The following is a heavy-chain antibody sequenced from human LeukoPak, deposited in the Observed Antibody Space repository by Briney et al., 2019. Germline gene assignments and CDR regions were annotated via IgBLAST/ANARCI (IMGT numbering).Heavy chain of an antibody. CDR1: GGSISSGSYY. V-gene: IGHV4-39*01. CDR3: ARHLRGGSIWFDY. CDR2: ISYSGTT. J-gene: IGHJ4*02. D-gene: IGHD6-13*01. Sequence: SETLSLTCTVSGGSISSGSYYWGWVRQPPGKGLEWLGSISYSGTTYYNLSLKSRVTLSVDTSKNQFSLKLSSVTAADTALYYCARHLRGGSIWFDYWGQGTLVTVSS.